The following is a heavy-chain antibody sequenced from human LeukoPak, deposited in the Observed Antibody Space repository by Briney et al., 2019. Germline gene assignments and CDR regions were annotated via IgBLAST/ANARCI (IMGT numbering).Heavy chain of an antibody. CDR1: GGSFSGYY. Sequence: SEALSLTCAVYGGSFSGYYWSWIRQPPGKGLEWIGEINHSGSTNYNPSLKSRVTISVDTSKNQFSLKLSSVTAADTAVYYCARGRHYYGSGGLDYWGQGTLVTVSS. J-gene: IGHJ4*02. V-gene: IGHV4-34*01. CDR3: ARGRHYYGSGGLDY. D-gene: IGHD3-10*01. CDR2: INHSGST.